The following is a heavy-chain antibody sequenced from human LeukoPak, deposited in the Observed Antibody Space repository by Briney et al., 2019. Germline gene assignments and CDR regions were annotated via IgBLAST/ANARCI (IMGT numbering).Heavy chain of an antibody. J-gene: IGHJ4*02. CDR3: ARGGSSGWYWFDY. Sequence: ASVKVACKACGGTFSSYAISWVRQAPGQGLEWLGGIIPIFGTANYAQKFQGRVTITADESTSTAYMELSSLRSEDTAVYYCARGGSSGWYWFDYWGQGTLVTVSS. D-gene: IGHD6-19*01. CDR2: IIPIFGTA. V-gene: IGHV1-69*13. CDR1: GGTFSSYA.